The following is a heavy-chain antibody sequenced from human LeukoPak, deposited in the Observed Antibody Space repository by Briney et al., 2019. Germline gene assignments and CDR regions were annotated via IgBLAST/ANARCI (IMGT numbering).Heavy chain of an antibody. D-gene: IGHD3-22*01. CDR2: ISDGGSTT. CDR1: GFTFSSYW. J-gene: IGHJ4*02. V-gene: IGHV3-74*01. Sequence: GGSLRLSCAASGFTFSSYWMHWVRQAPGKGLVWVSRISDGGSTTTYADSVKGRFTISRDNAKNTLYLQMNGLRAEDTAVYYCSRSAYYDGSGNYYDYWGQGTLVTVSS. CDR3: SRSAYYDGSGNYYDY.